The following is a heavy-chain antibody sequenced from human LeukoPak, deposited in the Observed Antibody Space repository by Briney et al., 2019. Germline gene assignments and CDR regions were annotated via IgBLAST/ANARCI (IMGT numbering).Heavy chain of an antibody. CDR2: IYYSGST. CDR1: GGFFSGYY. V-gene: IGHV4-59*08. CDR3: ARHRTVQRLLYYGMDV. J-gene: IGHJ6*02. Sequence: SETLSLTCAVYGGFFSGYYWSWIRQPPGKGLEWIGYIYYSGSTNYNPSLKSRVTISVDTSKNQFSLKLSSVTAADTAVYYCARHRTVQRLLYYGMDVWGQGTTVTVSS. D-gene: IGHD1-1*01.